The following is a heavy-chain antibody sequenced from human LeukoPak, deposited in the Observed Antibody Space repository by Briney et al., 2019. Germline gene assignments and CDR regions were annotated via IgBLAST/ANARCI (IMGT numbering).Heavy chain of an antibody. D-gene: IGHD2-2*01. Sequence: GGSLRLSCVASGYSFTTYDMNWVRQSPGKGLEWVSHISESSNTIHYADSVKGRFTISRDNARRSLYLQMNSLRAEDTGVHYCARACGGASCYDTPDFDCWGQGTLVTVAS. J-gene: IGHJ4*02. CDR2: ISESSNTI. V-gene: IGHV3-48*01. CDR1: GYSFTTYD. CDR3: ARACGGASCYDTPDFDC.